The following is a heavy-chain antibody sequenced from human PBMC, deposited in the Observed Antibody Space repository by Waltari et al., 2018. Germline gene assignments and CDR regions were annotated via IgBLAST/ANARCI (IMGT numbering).Heavy chain of an antibody. CDR3: ATNYDFWSGYDY. J-gene: IGHJ4*02. D-gene: IGHD3-3*01. V-gene: IGHV1-24*01. CDR2: FDPEDGET. Sequence: QVKLVQYGAEVKKPGASVKVSCTVSGYTLTESSMQWVRQAPGKGLEWMGGFDPEDGETIYAQKFQGRVTMTEDTSTDTAYMELSSLRSEDTAVYYCATNYDFWSGYDYWGQGTLVTVSS. CDR1: GYTLTESS.